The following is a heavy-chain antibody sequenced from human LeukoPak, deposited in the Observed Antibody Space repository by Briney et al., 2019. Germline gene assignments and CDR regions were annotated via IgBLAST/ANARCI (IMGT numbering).Heavy chain of an antibody. CDR2: IYYSGRT. CDR1: GGSINNYY. J-gene: IGHJ4*02. CDR3: ARHDMKWAFYVH. V-gene: IGHV4-59*08. Sequence: NSSETLSLTFTVSGGSINNYYWSWIRQPPGKGLEWVAYIYYSGRTNYNPSLKSRVTTSVDTSKNQFSLRLTSVTAADTAVYYCARHDMKWAFYVHWGQGTLVTFSS. D-gene: IGHD3-3*02.